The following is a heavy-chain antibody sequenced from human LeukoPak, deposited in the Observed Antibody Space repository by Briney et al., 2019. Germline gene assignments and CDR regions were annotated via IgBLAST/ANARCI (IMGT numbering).Heavy chain of an antibody. Sequence: GRSLRLSCAASGFTFSSYAMHWVRQAPGKGLEWVAVISYDVSNKYYADSVKGRFTISRDNSKNTLYLQMNSLRAEDTAVYYCARAMAVAGTAFDYWGQGTLVTVSS. CDR1: GFTFSSYA. CDR2: ISYDVSNK. CDR3: ARAMAVAGTAFDY. J-gene: IGHJ4*02. V-gene: IGHV3-30-3*01. D-gene: IGHD6-19*01.